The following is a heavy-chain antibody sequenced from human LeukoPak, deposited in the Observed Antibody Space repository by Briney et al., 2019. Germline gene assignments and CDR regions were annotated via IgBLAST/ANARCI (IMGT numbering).Heavy chain of an antibody. V-gene: IGHV6-1*01. CDR1: GDSVSSNSAA. CDR2: TYYRSQWYN. Sequence: SQTLSLTCAISGDSVSSNSAAWNWIRQSPSRGLEWLGRTYYRSQWYNDYAVSVKSRITINPDTSKNQFSLQLNSVTPEDTAVYYCATARFASGSNWFDPWGQGTLVTVSS. J-gene: IGHJ5*02. D-gene: IGHD3-10*01. CDR3: ATARFASGSNWFDP.